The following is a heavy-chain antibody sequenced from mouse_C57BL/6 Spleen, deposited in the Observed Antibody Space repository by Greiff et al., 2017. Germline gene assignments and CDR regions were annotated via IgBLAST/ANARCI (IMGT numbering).Heavy chain of an antibody. V-gene: IGHV5-9-1*02. Sequence: EVQGVESGEGLVKPGGSLKLSCAASGFTFSSYAMSWVRQTPEKRLEWVAYISSGGDYIYYADTVKGRFTISRDNARNTLYLQMSSLKSEDTAMYYCTRASMITTYFDVWGTGTTVTVSS. CDR3: TRASMITTYFDV. CDR1: GFTFSSYA. CDR2: ISSGGDYI. D-gene: IGHD2-4*01. J-gene: IGHJ1*03.